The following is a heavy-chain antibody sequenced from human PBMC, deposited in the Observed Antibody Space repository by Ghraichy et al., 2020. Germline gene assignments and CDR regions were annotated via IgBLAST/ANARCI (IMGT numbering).Heavy chain of an antibody. V-gene: IGHV4-61*01. CDR3: ARVLTTVTTRSLYFDY. CDR2: IYYTGSS. CDR1: GGSVDSGTYY. J-gene: IGHJ4*02. D-gene: IGHD4-17*01. Sequence: SETLSLTCTVSGGSVDSGTYYWSWIRQPPGKGLEWLAYIYYTGSSNYNPSLSSRVSMSVDTSMNQFSLKVRSVTAADTAVYFCARVLTTVTTRSLYFDYWGQGILVTVSS.